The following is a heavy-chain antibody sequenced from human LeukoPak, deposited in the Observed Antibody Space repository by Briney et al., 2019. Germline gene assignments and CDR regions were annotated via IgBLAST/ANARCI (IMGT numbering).Heavy chain of an antibody. V-gene: IGHV3-74*01. CDR3: ARESGSVTSEVDFDY. Sequence: GGSLRLSCAASGFTFSSYWMHWVRQAPGKGLVWVSRINSDGSSTSYADSVKGRFTSSRDNAKNSLYLQMNSLRAEDTAVYYCARESGSVTSEVDFDYWGQGTLVTVSS. J-gene: IGHJ4*02. CDR1: GFTFSSYW. CDR2: INSDGSST. D-gene: IGHD4-17*01.